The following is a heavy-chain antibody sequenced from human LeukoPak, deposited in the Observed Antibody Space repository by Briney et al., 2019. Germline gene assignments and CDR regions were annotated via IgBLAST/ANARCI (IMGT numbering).Heavy chain of an antibody. V-gene: IGHV3-23*01. D-gene: IGHD2-8*02. CDR3: AKCMSESGVCLNFDH. Sequence: GGSLRLSCEASGFAFSTYAMSWVRQAPGKGLQWVSGISSSDGGSYYTGSVEGRFAISRDNSKNTVYLQMNNLRAKDTAVYYCAKCMSESGVCLNFDHWGQGTLVAVSS. CDR1: GFAFSTYA. J-gene: IGHJ4*02. CDR2: ISSSDGGS.